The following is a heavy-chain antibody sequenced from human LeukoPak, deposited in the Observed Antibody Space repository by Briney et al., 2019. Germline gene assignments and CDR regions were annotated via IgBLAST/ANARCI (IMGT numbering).Heavy chain of an antibody. CDR3: AIMWLFKGLL. Sequence: RASVKVSCKASGYTFTSYAMNWVRQAPGQGLEWMGWINTNTGNPTYAQGFTGRFVFSLDTSVSMAYLQISSLKAEDTAVYYCAIMWLFKGLLWGQGTLVTVSS. J-gene: IGHJ4*02. CDR1: GYTFTSYA. V-gene: IGHV7-4-1*04. CDR2: INTNTGNP. D-gene: IGHD3-22*01.